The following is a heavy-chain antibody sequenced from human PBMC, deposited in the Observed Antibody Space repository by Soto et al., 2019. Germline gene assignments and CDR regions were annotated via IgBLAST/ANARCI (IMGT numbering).Heavy chain of an antibody. CDR2: IITIFGTA. CDR3: ASATYSSSSGGYYGMDV. CDR1: GGTFSSYA. V-gene: IGHV1-69*01. D-gene: IGHD6-6*01. J-gene: IGHJ6*02. Sequence: QVQLVQSGAEVTKPGSSVKVSCKASGGTFSSYAISWVRQAPGQGLEWMGGIITIFGTANYAQKLQGRVTITADESTSTAYMELSSLGSEDTAGYYCASATYSSSSGGYYGMDVWGQGTTVTVSS.